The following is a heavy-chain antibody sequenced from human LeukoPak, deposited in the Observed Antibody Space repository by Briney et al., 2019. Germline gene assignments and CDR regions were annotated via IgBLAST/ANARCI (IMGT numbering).Heavy chain of an antibody. V-gene: IGHV4-59*02. CDR1: GGSVSSYC. CDR2: IYYSGST. CDR3: ARGLGV. J-gene: IGHJ4*02. D-gene: IGHD3-10*01. Sequence: PSETLSLTCTVSGGSVSSYCWSWVRQPPGKGLEWIGYIYYSGSTSYNPSLKSRATISVDTSKNQFSLRLSSVTAADTAVYYCARGLGVWGQGTLVTVSS.